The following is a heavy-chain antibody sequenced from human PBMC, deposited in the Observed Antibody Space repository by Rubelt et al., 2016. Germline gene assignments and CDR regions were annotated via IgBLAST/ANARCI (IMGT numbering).Heavy chain of an antibody. Sequence: GGGLVKPGGSLRLSCAASGFTFSSYSMNWVRQAPGKGLEWVSGISWNSGSIGYADSVKGRFTISRDNAKNSLYLQMSSLRAEDTALYYCAKDIKFRYSSNYYGVDYWGQGTLVTVSS. CDR2: ISWNSGSI. CDR1: GFTFSSYS. CDR3: AKDIKFRYSSNYYGVDY. D-gene: IGHD6-13*01. J-gene: IGHJ4*02. V-gene: IGHV3-9*01.